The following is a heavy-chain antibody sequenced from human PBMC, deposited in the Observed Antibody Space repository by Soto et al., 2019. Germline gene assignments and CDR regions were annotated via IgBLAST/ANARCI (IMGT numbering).Heavy chain of an antibody. CDR3: RQRSSLRPDFAYRMDV. J-gene: IGHJ6*02. CDR1: GFTFSDHA. D-gene: IGHD6-6*01. Sequence: EVQLLESGGGLVQPGGSLRLSCAASGFTFSDHAMSWVRQPPGKGLEWVSAIGGSAFGGTTHYADSVKGRFTISRDNPMSTLFLQMDSLRAEDTALYFCRQRSSLRPDFAYRMDVWGQGTTVTVSS. CDR2: IGGSAFGGTT. V-gene: IGHV3-23*01.